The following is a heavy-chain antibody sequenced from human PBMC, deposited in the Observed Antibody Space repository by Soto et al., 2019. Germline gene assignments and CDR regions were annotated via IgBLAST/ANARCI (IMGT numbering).Heavy chain of an antibody. D-gene: IGHD6-19*01. CDR2: LNSDGTSA. V-gene: IGHV3-74*01. Sequence: EVQLVESGGGLVQPGGSLRLSCAGFGFTFSSNWMHWVRQDPGKGLVWVSRLNSDGTSASYADSVKGRFTISRDNAKNTLFLQMNSLTAEDTALYYCARGPSGWFGFDYWGQGTLVTVSS. CDR3: ARGPSGWFGFDY. J-gene: IGHJ4*02. CDR1: GFTFSSNW.